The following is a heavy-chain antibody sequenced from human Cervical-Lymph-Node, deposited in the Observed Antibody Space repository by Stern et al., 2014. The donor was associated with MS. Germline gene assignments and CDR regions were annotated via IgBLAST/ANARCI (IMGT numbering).Heavy chain of an antibody. Sequence: EVQLVESGGGLVQPGGSLRLSCAASGFTFSTYAMTWVRQSPGKGLEWVSAISGSGAHTYYAGSVKGRFIISRDNSNNAMSLQMNSLRVEDTAIYYCAKDAGRSGWDDALDVWGRGTMVTVSS. CDR1: GFTFSTYA. CDR3: AKDAGRSGWDDALDV. D-gene: IGHD3-3*01. J-gene: IGHJ3*01. V-gene: IGHV3-23*04. CDR2: ISGSGAHT.